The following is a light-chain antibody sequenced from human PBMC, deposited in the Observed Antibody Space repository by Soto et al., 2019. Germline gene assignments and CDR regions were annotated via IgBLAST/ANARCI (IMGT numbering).Light chain of an antibody. Sequence: QSALTQPRSVSGSPGQSVTIYCTGTSSDVGYSHYVHWYQQHPGKAPRLMIYDVDNRPSGVPDRFSGSKSGNTASLSISGLQAEDEADYYYCSYPVYQRLIFGGGTKLTVL. CDR3: CSYPVYQRLI. V-gene: IGLV2-11*01. CDR2: DVD. CDR1: SSDVGYSHY. J-gene: IGLJ2*01.